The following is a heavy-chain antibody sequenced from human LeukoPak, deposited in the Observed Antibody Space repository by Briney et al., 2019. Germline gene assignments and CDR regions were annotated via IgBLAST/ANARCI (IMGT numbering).Heavy chain of an antibody. CDR2: IYYSGST. J-gene: IGHJ6*02. Sequence: PSQTLSLTCTVSGGSISSGGYYWSWIRQHPGKGLEWIGYIYYSGSTYYNPSLKSRVTISVDTSKNQFSLKLSSVTAADTAVYYCARIPVVVVAAAPSPVHYYYYGMDVWGQGTTVTVSS. V-gene: IGHV4-31*03. CDR1: GGSISSGGYY. CDR3: ARIPVVVVAAAPSPVHYYYYGMDV. D-gene: IGHD2-15*01.